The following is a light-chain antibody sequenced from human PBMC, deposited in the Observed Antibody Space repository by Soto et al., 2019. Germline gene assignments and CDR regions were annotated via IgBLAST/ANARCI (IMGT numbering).Light chain of an antibody. J-gene: IGKJ1*01. V-gene: IGKV1-5*01. CDR1: QYIGRY. CDR2: DAS. CDR3: QQYTNTNNPWM. Sequence: DIQMTQSPSSLSASVGDRVTITCRAGQYIGRYLNWYQQKPGKAPKLLVYDASTLQSGVATRFSGSGSGTEFTLIISGLQPEDSATYYCQQYTNTNNPWMFGQGTKVDIK.